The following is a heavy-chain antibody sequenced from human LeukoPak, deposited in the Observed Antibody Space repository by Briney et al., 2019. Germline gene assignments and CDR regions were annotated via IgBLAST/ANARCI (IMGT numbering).Heavy chain of an antibody. J-gene: IGHJ4*02. CDR3: ARGGYSSGDGAYYFDY. CDR1: GFTFSDYY. V-gene: IGHV3-11*06. D-gene: IGHD5-18*01. CDR2: ISSSSSYT. Sequence: RGSLRLSCAASGFTFSDYYMSWIRQAPGKGLEWVSYISSSSSYTNYADSVKGRFTISRDNAKNSLYLQMNSLRAEDTAVYYCARGGYSSGDGAYYFDYWGQGTLVTVSS.